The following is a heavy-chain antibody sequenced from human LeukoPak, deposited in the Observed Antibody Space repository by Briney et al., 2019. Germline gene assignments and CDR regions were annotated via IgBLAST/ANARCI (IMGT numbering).Heavy chain of an antibody. V-gene: IGHV3-74*01. J-gene: IGHJ4*02. CDR1: GFTFSSHW. D-gene: IGHD5-18*01. CDR3: ARDNGYSYGYVDY. Sequence: PGGSLRLSCAASGFTFSSHWMHWVRQTPGKGLVWVARINSDGSSIAYADSVKGRFTISRDNAKNSLFLQMNSLRAEDTAVYYCARDNGYSYGYVDYWGQGTLVTVSS. CDR2: INSDGSSI.